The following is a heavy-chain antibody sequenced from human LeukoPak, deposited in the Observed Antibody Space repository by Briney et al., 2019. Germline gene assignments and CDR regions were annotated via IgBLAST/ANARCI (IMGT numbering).Heavy chain of an antibody. CDR1: GFTFSSYE. J-gene: IGHJ6*02. CDR2: IWYDGSNK. D-gene: IGHD1-14*01. V-gene: IGHV3-33*08. Sequence: GGPLRLSCAASGFTFSSYEMNWVRQAPGKGLEWVAVIWYDGSNKYYADSVKGRFTISRDNSKNTLYLQMNSLRAEDTAVYYCARDPTTLDDHGGEYYYYGMDVWGQGTTVTVSS. CDR3: ARDPTTLDDHGGEYYYYGMDV.